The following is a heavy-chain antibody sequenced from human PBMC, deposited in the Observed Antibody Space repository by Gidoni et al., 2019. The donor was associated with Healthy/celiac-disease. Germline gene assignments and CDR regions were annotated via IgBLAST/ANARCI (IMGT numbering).Heavy chain of an antibody. CDR3: ASHSQCLVY. CDR2: IYNSGST. Sequence: QLQLQASGPGLVKPSETLSLTCTVSGGSISSSSYYWGWSRQPPGKGLEWIGGIYNSGSTYYSPSLKFRVTISVDTSKNQFSLKLGSVTAADTAVYYCASHSQCLVYWGQGTLVTVSS. V-gene: IGHV4-39*01. J-gene: IGHJ4*02. CDR1: GGSISSSSYY. D-gene: IGHD6-19*01.